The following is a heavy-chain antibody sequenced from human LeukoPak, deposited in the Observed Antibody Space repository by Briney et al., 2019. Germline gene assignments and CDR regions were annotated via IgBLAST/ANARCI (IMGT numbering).Heavy chain of an antibody. V-gene: IGHV4-61*02. CDR3: ARDLAGYYFDY. D-gene: IGHD6-25*01. CDR1: GGSISSGSYY. J-gene: IGHJ4*02. CDR2: IYTSGST. Sequence: PSETLSLTCTVSGGSISSGSYYWSWIRQPAGKGLEWIGRIYTSGSTNYNPSLKSRITISVDTSKNQFSLKLSSVTAADAAVYYCARDLAGYYFDYWGQGTLVTLSS.